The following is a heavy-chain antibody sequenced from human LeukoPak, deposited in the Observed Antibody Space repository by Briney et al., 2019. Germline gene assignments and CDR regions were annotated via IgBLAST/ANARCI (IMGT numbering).Heavy chain of an antibody. J-gene: IGHJ4*02. D-gene: IGHD1-26*01. CDR1: GLTFSSYS. V-gene: IGHV3-48*02. Sequence: PGGSLGLSWQASGLTFSSYSLNGVGRAPGKGLEWVSHITASGTAMFYADSVKGRFTISRDNAKNSLYLQMNSLRDEDTAVYYCASSGSYRFDYWGQGTLVTVSS. CDR3: ASSGSYRFDY. CDR2: ITASGTAM.